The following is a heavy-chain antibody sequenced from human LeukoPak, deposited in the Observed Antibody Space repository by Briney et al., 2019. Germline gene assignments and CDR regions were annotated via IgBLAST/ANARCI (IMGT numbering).Heavy chain of an antibody. CDR3: ARALSSGYWFDP. CDR1: GGSTTSSSYY. J-gene: IGHJ5*02. CDR2: MFHGGST. Sequence: SETLSLTCTVSGGSTTSSSYYWVWIRQPPGEGLEWIGSMFHGGSTYDNPSLKSRVTISGDTSKNQFSLKLTSVIATDTAIYYCARALSSGYWFDPWGQGTLVTVSS. D-gene: IGHD3-22*01. V-gene: IGHV4-39*01.